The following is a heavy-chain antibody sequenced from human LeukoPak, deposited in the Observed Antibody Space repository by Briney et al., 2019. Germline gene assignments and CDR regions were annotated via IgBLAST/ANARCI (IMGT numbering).Heavy chain of an antibody. D-gene: IGHD1-26*01. Sequence: PGGSLRLPCAASGFTFSHYSMHWVRQAPGKGLEYVSAINSNGDDTYYVNSVKGRFTISRDNSKNTLYLQMGSLRTEDMAVYYCARDPGRSPDYWGQGSLVTVSS. V-gene: IGHV3-64*01. CDR1: GFTFSHYS. CDR3: ARDPGRSPDY. J-gene: IGHJ4*02. CDR2: INSNGDDT.